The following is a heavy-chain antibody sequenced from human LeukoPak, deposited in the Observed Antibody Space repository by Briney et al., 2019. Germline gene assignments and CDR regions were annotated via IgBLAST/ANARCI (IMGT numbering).Heavy chain of an antibody. CDR2: ISYDGSNK. V-gene: IGHV3-30-3*02. J-gene: IGHJ6*02. CDR1: GFTFSSYA. CDR3: AKSPHYGSGSYAYYYGMDV. D-gene: IGHD3-10*01. Sequence: GGSLRLSCAASGFTFSSYAMHWVRQAPGKGLEWVAVISYDGSNKYYADSVKGRFTISRDNSKSTLYLQMNSLRAEDTAVYYCAKSPHYGSGSYAYYYGMDVWGQGTTVTVSS.